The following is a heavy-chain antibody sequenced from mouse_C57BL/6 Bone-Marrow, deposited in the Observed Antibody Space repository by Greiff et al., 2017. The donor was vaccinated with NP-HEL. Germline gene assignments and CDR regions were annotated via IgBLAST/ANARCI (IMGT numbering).Heavy chain of an antibody. CDR2: IDPANGNT. CDR1: GFNFKDTY. D-gene: IGHD1-1*02. CDR3: ARLGGYYDGY. J-gene: IGHJ2*01. Sequence: VQLQQSGAELVKPGASVKLSCTASGFNFKDTYMHWVKQRPEQGLEWIGRIDPANGNTEYDPKFQGKATITADTSSNTAYLQFSSLTSEDTAVYYCARLGGYYDGYWGQGTTLTVSS. V-gene: IGHV14-3*02.